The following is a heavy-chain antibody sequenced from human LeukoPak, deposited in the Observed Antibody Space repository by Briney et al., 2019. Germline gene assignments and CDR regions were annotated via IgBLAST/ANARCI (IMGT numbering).Heavy chain of an antibody. Sequence: GGSLRFSCAASGFTFDDYGMSWVRQAPGKGLEWVSGINWNGGSTGYADSVKGRFTISRDNAKNSLYLQMNSLRAEDTALYHCARSRDTHYYYYGMDVWGQGTTVTVSS. CDR1: GFTFDDYG. CDR3: ARSRDTHYYYYGMDV. J-gene: IGHJ6*02. D-gene: IGHD5-24*01. CDR2: INWNGGST. V-gene: IGHV3-20*01.